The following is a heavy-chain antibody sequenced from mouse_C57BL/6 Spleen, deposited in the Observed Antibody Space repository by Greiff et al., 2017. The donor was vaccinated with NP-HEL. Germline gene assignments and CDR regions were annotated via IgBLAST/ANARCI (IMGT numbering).Heavy chain of an antibody. V-gene: IGHV1-19*01. J-gene: IGHJ4*01. CDR2: INPYNGGT. CDR1: GYTFTDYY. D-gene: IGHD1-1*01. Sequence: EVQLQQSGPVLVKPGASVKMSCKASGYTFTDYYMNWVKQSHGKSLEWIGVINPYNGGTSYNQKFKGKATLTVDKSYSTAYMELNSLTSEDSAVYYCARGDLLLRPNAMDYWGQGTSVTVSS. CDR3: ARGDLLLRPNAMDY.